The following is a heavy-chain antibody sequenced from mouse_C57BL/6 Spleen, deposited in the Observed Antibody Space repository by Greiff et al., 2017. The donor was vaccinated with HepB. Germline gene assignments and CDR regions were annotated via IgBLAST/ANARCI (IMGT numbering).Heavy chain of an antibody. CDR1: GFNIKDDY. Sequence: EVQLQQSGAELVRPGASVKLSCTASGFNIKDDYMHWVKQRPEQGLEWIGWIDPENGDTEYASKFQGKATITADTSSNTAYLQLSSLTSEDTAVYYCTTWGTTAYFDYWGQGTTLTVSS. CDR2: IDPENGDT. V-gene: IGHV14-4*01. J-gene: IGHJ2*01. D-gene: IGHD1-2*01. CDR3: TTWGTTAYFDY.